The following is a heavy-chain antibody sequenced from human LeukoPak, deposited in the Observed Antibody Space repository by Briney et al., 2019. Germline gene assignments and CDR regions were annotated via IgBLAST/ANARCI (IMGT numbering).Heavy chain of an antibody. Sequence: SETLSLNCTVSGGSISRYYWSWIRQPPGKGLELIGYIYGRGSTNYNPPLKSRVTVSVDTSKNQFSLNLNSVTAADTAVYYCAREDVWGNNRPKGHFDYWGQGTLVTVSS. CDR1: GGSISRYY. V-gene: IGHV4-59*01. D-gene: IGHD3-16*02. CDR3: AREDVWGNNRPKGHFDY. CDR2: IYGRGST. J-gene: IGHJ4*02.